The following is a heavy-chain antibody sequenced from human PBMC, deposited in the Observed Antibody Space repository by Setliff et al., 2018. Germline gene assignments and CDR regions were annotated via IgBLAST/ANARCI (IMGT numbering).Heavy chain of an antibody. CDR1: GFTFNTYW. CDR2: INSDGSGT. CDR3: ARDGGLLQFLEWSRSYMDV. J-gene: IGHJ6*03. D-gene: IGHD3-3*01. Sequence: GGSLRLSCAASGFTFNTYWMHWVRQAPGKGLVWFSHINSDGSGTSYADSVKGRFTISRDNAKNTLYPQMNSLRAEDTAVYYCARDGGLLQFLEWSRSYMDVWGKGTTVTVSS. V-gene: IGHV3-74*01.